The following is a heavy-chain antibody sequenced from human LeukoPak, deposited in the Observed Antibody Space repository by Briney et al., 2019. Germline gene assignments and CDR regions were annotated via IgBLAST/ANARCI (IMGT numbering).Heavy chain of an antibody. Sequence: GGSLRLSCAASGFPFSSYAMSWVRQAPGKGLEWVSGLTGSGGGTYYADSVKGQFTISRDNSKHTLYLQLNSLRVEDTAIYYCAKGTAVADIYFDYWGQGTLVTVSS. CDR2: LTGSGGGT. V-gene: IGHV3-23*01. CDR1: GFPFSSYA. D-gene: IGHD6-19*01. J-gene: IGHJ4*02. CDR3: AKGTAVADIYFDY.